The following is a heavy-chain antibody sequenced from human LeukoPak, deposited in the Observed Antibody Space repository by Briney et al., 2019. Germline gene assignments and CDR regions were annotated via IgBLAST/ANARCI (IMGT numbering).Heavy chain of an antibody. CDR2: ISGSGGST. CDR3: AKAKSSSSIDY. Sequence: GGSLRLSCAASGFTFTNYAMTWVRQAPGKGLEWVSAISGSGGSTYYADSVKGRFTISRDNSKNTLYLQMNSLRAEDTAVYYCAKAKSSSSIDYWGQGTLVTVSS. D-gene: IGHD6-6*01. J-gene: IGHJ4*02. V-gene: IGHV3-23*01. CDR1: GFTFTNYA.